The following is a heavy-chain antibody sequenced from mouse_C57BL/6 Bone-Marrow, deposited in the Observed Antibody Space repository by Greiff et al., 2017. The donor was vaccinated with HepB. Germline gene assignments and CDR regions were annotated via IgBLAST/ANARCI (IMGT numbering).Heavy chain of an antibody. Sequence: VQLQQSGAELARPGASVKLSCRASGYTFTSYGISWVKQRTGQGLEWIGEIYPRSGNTYYNEKFKGKATLTADKSSSTAYMELRSLTSEDSAVYFCARNSYYDYDWYFDVWGTGTTVTVSS. V-gene: IGHV1-81*01. CDR3: ARNSYYDYDWYFDV. CDR2: IYPRSGNT. D-gene: IGHD2-4*01. J-gene: IGHJ1*03. CDR1: GYTFTSYG.